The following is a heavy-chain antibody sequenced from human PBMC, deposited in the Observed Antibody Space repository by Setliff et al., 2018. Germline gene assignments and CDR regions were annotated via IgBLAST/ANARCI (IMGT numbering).Heavy chain of an antibody. D-gene: IGHD2-2*01. Sequence: ASVKVSCKASGYTLSSYYMHWARQAPGQGLEWMGLINPSGENTVYAEKFQGRVSMTRDTSTSTVYMELESLKSGDTAIFYCARGLIAYAGWSPNKHAYYYYMDVWGNGTTVTVSS. CDR1: GYTLSSYY. V-gene: IGHV1-46*01. CDR2: INPSGENT. J-gene: IGHJ6*03. CDR3: ARGLIAYAGWSPNKHAYYYYMDV.